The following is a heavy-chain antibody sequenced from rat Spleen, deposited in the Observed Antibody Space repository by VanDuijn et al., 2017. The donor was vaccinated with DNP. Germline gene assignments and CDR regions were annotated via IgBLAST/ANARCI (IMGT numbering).Heavy chain of an antibody. CDR3: ARHLLLQWWDFDY. Sequence: EVQLVESGGGLVQPGRSLKLSCAASGFTFSDYYMAWVRQAPMKGLEWVAYIRYDGSRTYYRDSVKGRFTISRDNAKNTQYLQMDSLRSEDTATYYCARHLLLQWWDFDYWGQGVRVTVYS. J-gene: IGHJ2*01. D-gene: IGHD1-1*01. CDR1: GFTFSDYY. V-gene: IGHV5-7*01. CDR2: IRYDGSRT.